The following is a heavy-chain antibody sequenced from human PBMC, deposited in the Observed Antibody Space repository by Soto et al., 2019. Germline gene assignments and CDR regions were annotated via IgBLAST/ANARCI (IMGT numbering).Heavy chain of an antibody. J-gene: IGHJ5*02. CDR3: VASLAASGLNWLDP. CDR2: IFANGHT. Sequence: SETLSLTCIVSGGSISEKYWNWVRQPPGKGLEWIGLIFANGHTDYNPSLKSRVTMSVDASKNQFSLRLTSMTAADTAVYYCVASLAASGLNWLDPWGRGTLFTVSS. V-gene: IGHV4-4*07. D-gene: IGHD6-13*01. CDR1: GGSISEKY.